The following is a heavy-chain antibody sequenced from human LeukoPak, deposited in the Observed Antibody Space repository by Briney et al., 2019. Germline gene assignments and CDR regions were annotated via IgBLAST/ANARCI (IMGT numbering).Heavy chain of an antibody. CDR3: ARERDGRFFDY. CDR1: GLTFRSFW. Sequence: GGSLRLSCAVSGLTFRSFWMSWVRQAPGKGLEWVANINQDGSEKYFVDSVWGRFTISRDNSKNSLHLQMNTLRAEDTAVYYCARERDGRFFDYWGQGTLVTVSS. D-gene: IGHD5-24*01. V-gene: IGHV3-7*01. J-gene: IGHJ4*02. CDR2: INQDGSEK.